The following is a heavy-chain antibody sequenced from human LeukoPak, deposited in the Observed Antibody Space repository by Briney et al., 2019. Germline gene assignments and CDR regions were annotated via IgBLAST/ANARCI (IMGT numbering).Heavy chain of an antibody. J-gene: IGHJ4*02. Sequence: GASVKVSCKASGGTFSSYAISWVRQAPGQGLEWMGGIIPIFGTANYAQKFQGRVTITTDESTSTAYMELSSLRSEDTAVYYCARDNVGELLSDYWGQGTLVTVSS. CDR3: ARDNVGELLSDY. V-gene: IGHV1-69*05. D-gene: IGHD1-26*01. CDR2: IIPIFGTA. CDR1: GGTFSSYA.